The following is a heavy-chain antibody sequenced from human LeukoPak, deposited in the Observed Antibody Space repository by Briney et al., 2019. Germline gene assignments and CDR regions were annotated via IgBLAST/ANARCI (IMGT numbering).Heavy chain of an antibody. CDR2: IYSGGST. D-gene: IGHD3-22*01. J-gene: IGHJ4*02. V-gene: IGHV3-53*01. CDR3: ASQASRNYDATYYFDY. Sequence: HAGGSLRLSCAASGFTVSSNYMSWVRQAPGKGLEWVSVIYSGGSTYYPDSVKGRFTISRDNFKNTLYLQMNSLRAEDTAVYYCASQASRNYDATYYFDYWGQGTLVTVSS. CDR1: GFTVSSNY.